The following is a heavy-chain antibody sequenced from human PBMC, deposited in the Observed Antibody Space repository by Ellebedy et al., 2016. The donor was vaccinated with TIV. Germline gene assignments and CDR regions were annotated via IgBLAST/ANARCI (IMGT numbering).Heavy chain of an antibody. Sequence: GESLKIFCAASGFTFSSYAMSWVRQAPGKGLEWVSTISSTGSRTYYADSVEGRFIISRDNSKKTLYLQMNSLRAEDTAVYYCAKGRGGGSDSSAPRYYFDYWGLGTLDTVSS. V-gene: IGHV3-23*01. CDR1: GFTFSSYA. D-gene: IGHD3-22*01. J-gene: IGHJ4*02. CDR3: AKGRGGGSDSSAPRYYFDY. CDR2: ISSTGSRT.